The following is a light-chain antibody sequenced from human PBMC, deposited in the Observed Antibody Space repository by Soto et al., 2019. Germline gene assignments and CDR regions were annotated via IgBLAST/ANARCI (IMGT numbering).Light chain of an antibody. CDR3: VSYTSTSARV. V-gene: IGLV2-14*03. CDR1: SSDVGGYDY. CDR2: EVS. Sequence: QSVLTQPASVSGSPGQSITISCTGSSSDVGGYDYVSWYQQHPGRAPKLVIHEVSNRPSGASNRFSGSKSGNTASLTISGLQAEDEADYYCVSYTSTSARVFGTGTKLTVL. J-gene: IGLJ1*01.